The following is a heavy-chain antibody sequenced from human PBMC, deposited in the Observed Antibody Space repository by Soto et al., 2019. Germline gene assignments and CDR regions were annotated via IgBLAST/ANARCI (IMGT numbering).Heavy chain of an antibody. J-gene: IGHJ4*02. Sequence: SVKVSCKASGGTFSSYAISWVRQAPGQGLEWMGGIIPIFGTANYAQKFQGRVTITADESTSTAYMELSSLRSEDTAVYYCARSGLCSGWSLTGFDYWGQGTLVTVSS. CDR2: IIPIFGTA. CDR1: GGTFSSYA. D-gene: IGHD6-19*01. V-gene: IGHV1-69*13. CDR3: ARSGLCSGWSLTGFDY.